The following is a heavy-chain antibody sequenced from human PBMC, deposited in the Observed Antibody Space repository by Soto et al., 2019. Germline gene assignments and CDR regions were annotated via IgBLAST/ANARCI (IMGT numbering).Heavy chain of an antibody. J-gene: IGHJ6*02. CDR1: GYSFTSYW. Sequence: RGESLKISCKGSGYSFTSYWISWVRQMPGKGLEWMGRIDPSDSYTNYSPSFQGHVTISADKSISTAYLQWSSLKASDTAMYYCARHPYYDFWSGYSDYYYYGMDVWGQGTTVTVSS. CDR2: IDPSDSYT. V-gene: IGHV5-10-1*01. D-gene: IGHD3-3*01. CDR3: ARHPYYDFWSGYSDYYYYGMDV.